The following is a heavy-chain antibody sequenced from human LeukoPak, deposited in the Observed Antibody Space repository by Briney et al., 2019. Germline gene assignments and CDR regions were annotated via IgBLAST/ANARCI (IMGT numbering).Heavy chain of an antibody. CDR2: IYYSGST. J-gene: IGHJ5*02. CDR3: ARGGDVDRFDP. V-gene: IGHV4-59*01. D-gene: IGHD2-21*01. CDR1: GGSISSYY. Sequence: PSETLSLTCTVSGGSISSYYWSWIRQPPGKGLEWIGYIYYSGSTNYNPSLTSRLTMSIDTSKNQFSLMLSSVTAADTAVYYCARGGDVDRFDPWGQGTLVTVSS.